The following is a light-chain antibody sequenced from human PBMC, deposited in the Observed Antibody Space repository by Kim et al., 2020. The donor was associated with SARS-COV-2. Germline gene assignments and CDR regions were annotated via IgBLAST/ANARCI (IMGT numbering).Light chain of an antibody. CDR1: QDIRNF. Sequence: SASVGDRVTITCQASQDIRNFLNWFQHKPGKAPKRLIYDASTLGAGVPSRFSGSVSGTDFTFTISSLQPEDIATYYCQHFDSLPYTFGQGTKLEI. CDR2: DAS. V-gene: IGKV1-33*01. J-gene: IGKJ2*01. CDR3: QHFDSLPYT.